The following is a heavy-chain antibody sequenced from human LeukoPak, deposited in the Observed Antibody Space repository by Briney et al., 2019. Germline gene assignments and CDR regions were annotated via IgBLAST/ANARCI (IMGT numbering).Heavy chain of an antibody. CDR3: VYCSGGSCYYFDY. CDR1: GYTFTGYY. D-gene: IGHD2-15*01. CDR2: INPNSGGT. J-gene: IGHJ4*02. V-gene: IGHV1-2*02. Sequence: ASVKVACKASGYTFTGYYMHWVGQAPGQALEWMGGINPNSGGTNYAQKVQGRVTMTRDTSISTAYMDLSRLRSDDTAVYSCVYCSGGSCYYFDYWGPGTPVTLSP.